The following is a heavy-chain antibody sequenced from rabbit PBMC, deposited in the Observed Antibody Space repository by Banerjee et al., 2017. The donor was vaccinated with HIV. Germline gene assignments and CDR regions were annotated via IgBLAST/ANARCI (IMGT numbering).Heavy chain of an antibody. D-gene: IGHD1-1*01. CDR1: GFDFSSHY. CDR2: IYAGKADI. CDR3: VRNLYSGNNL. Sequence: QLKETGGGLVQPGGSLTLSCKASGFDFSSHYMNWVRQAPGKGLEWIGIIYAGKADIDYASWVNGRFTISSDNAQNTVDLQMNSLTAADTATYFCVRNLYSGNNLWGPGTLVTVS. V-gene: IGHV1S7*01. J-gene: IGHJ4*01.